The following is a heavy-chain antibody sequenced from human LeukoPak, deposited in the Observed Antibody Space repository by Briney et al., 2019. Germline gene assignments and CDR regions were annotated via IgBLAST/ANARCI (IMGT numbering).Heavy chain of an antibody. CDR3: ARRFSSRSDGNGYYYVHDAFDV. V-gene: IGHV4-59*08. J-gene: IGHJ3*01. CDR1: GDSISSSY. Sequence: SETLSLTCSVSGDSISSSYWSWIRQPPGKGLEWIGNIYNSANTNYNPSLQSRVTMSVDTSKSQFSLQLTSVSAADTAVYYCARRFSSRSDGNGYYYVHDAFDVWGQGTLVTVSS. D-gene: IGHD3-22*01. CDR2: IYNSANT.